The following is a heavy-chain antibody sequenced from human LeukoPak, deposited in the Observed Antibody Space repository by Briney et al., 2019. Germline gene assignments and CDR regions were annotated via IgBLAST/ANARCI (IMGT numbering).Heavy chain of an antibody. D-gene: IGHD3-10*01. CDR1: GFTLSSYS. V-gene: IGHV3-21*01. J-gene: IGHJ5*02. CDR3: ARAGNYYGRHTNWFDP. Sequence: GGSLRLSCAASGFTLSSYSMNWVRQAPGKGLEWVSFYYADSLKGRFTISRDNAKNSLYLQMNSLRAEDTAVYYCARAGNYYGRHTNWFDPWGQGTLVTVSS.